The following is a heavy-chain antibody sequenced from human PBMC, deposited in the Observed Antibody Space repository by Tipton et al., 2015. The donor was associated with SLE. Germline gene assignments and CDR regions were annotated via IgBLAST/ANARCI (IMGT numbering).Heavy chain of an antibody. J-gene: IGHJ3*02. CDR3: ARDDPTGDAFDI. CDR1: GGSISSYY. V-gene: IGHV4-39*02. CDR2: ISYSVST. D-gene: IGHD4-17*01. Sequence: TLSLTCTVSGGSISSYYWGWIRQPPGKGLEWIGSISYSVSTYYNPSLKSRVTISVDTSKNQFSLKLSSVTAADTAVYYCARDDPTGDAFDIWGQGTMVTVSS.